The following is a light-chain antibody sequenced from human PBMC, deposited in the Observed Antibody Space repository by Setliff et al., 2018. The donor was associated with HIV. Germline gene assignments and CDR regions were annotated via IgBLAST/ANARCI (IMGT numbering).Light chain of an antibody. V-gene: IGLV2-14*03. CDR1: SSDVGSYNY. Sequence: QSALTQPASVSGFPGQSITISCTGSSSDVGSYNYVSWYQQHPGKAPKLMISDVSKRPSGVSNRFSGSKSGNTASLTISGLKAEDEADYYCSSYTSSSPPYVFGTGTKVTVL. CDR2: DVS. J-gene: IGLJ1*01. CDR3: SSYTSSSPPYV.